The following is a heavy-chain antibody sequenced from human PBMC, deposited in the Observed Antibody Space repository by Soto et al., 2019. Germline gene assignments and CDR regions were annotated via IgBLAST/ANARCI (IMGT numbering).Heavy chain of an antibody. CDR1: GGTFSSYA. Sequence: GASLKVSCKASGGTFSSYAISWVRQAPGQGLEWMGGIIPIFGTANYAKKFQGRVTITADESTSTAYMELSSLRSEDTAVYYCARDSTDYYDSSGTFDYWGQGTLVTVSS. CDR3: ARDSTDYYDSSGTFDY. D-gene: IGHD3-22*01. CDR2: IIPIFGTA. V-gene: IGHV1-69*13. J-gene: IGHJ4*02.